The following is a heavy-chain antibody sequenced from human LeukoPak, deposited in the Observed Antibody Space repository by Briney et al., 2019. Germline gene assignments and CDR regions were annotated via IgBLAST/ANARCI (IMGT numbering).Heavy chain of an antibody. CDR1: GGSTSSSSYY. CDR2: IYYSGST. CDR3: ARQSGRAAAGTGFDY. D-gene: IGHD6-13*01. J-gene: IGHJ4*02. V-gene: IGHV4-39*01. Sequence: SETLSLTCTASGGSTSSSSYYWGWIRQPPGKGLEWIGSIYYSGSTYHNPSLKSRVTISVDTSKNRFSLKLSSVTAADTAVYYCARQSGRAAAGTGFDYWGQGTLVTVSS.